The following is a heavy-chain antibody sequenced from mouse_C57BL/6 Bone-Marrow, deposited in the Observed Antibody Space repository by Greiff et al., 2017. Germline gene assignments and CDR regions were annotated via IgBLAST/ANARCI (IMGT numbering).Heavy chain of an antibody. Sequence: VKLVESGGGLVQPGGSLKLSCAASGFTFSDYYLYWVRHTPEKRLAWVAYISNGGGCPSYPDLVKGRFTISRDNAKHTLYLQMSRLKSEDTAMYYCARPGTGTAHWYFDVWGTGTTVTVSS. CDR2: ISNGGGCP. J-gene: IGHJ1*03. V-gene: IGHV5-12*01. CDR3: ARPGTGTAHWYFDV. CDR1: GFTFSDYY. D-gene: IGHD4-1*01.